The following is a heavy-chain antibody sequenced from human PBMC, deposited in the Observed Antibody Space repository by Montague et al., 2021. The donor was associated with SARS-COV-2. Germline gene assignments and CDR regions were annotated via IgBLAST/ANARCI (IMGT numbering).Heavy chain of an antibody. CDR3: ARDSPQGITSVGPGF. V-gene: IGHV4-4*02. J-gene: IGHJ4*02. CDR2: IYHSGST. D-gene: IGHD4-23*01. CDR1: GGSIIGTNW. Sequence: SETLSLTCVVSGGSIIGTNWWSWVRQPPGKGLEWIGQIYHSGSTNYNPSLRRRVTMSVDKSKNQFSLILKSATAADTAVYYCARDSPQGITSVGPGFWGQGTLVIVSS.